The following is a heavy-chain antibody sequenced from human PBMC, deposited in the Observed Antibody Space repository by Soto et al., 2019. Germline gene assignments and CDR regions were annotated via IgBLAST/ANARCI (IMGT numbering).Heavy chain of an antibody. CDR1: GFTFSSYA. J-gene: IGHJ6*02. Sequence: QVQLVESGGGVVQPGRSLRLSCAASGFTFSSYAMHWVRQAPGKGLEWVAVISYDGSNKYYADSVKGRFTISRDNSKNTLYLQMNSLRAEDTAVYYCARRLITGTTGIYYGMDVWGQGTTVPVSS. V-gene: IGHV3-30-3*01. CDR3: ARRLITGTTGIYYGMDV. D-gene: IGHD1-20*01. CDR2: ISYDGSNK.